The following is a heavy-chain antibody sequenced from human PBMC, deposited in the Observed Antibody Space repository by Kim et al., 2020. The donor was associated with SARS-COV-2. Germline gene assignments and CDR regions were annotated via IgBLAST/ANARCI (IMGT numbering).Heavy chain of an antibody. V-gene: IGHV3-33*01. CDR2: IWYDGSNK. J-gene: IGHJ6*02. CDR3: ARAAAGNGMDV. D-gene: IGHD6-13*01. Sequence: GGSLRLSCAASGFTFSSYGMHWVRQAPGKGLEWVAVIWYDGSNKYYADSVKGRFTISRDNSKNTLYLQMNSLRAEDTAVYYYARAAAGNGMDVWGQGTTVTVSS. CDR1: GFTFSSYG.